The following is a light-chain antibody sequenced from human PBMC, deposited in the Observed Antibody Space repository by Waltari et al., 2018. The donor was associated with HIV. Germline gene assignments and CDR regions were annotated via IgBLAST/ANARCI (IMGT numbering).Light chain of an antibody. V-gene: IGKV4-1*01. CDR2: WAS. Sequence: DIVLTQSPDSLAVSLGGRATISCQSSHRVLSRSNNENYLAWYQQKPGQPPKLLIYWASTRESGVPDRFSGSGSGTDFTLTITSLQAEDVAVYYCQQYFSTPPVTFGGGTKVEIK. CDR3: QQYFSTPPVT. J-gene: IGKJ4*01. CDR1: HRVLSRSNNENY.